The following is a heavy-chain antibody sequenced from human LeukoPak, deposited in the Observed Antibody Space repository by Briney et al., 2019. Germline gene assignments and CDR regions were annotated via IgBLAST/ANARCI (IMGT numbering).Heavy chain of an antibody. CDR2: INPNSGGT. Sequence: GASVKVSCMASGYTFTGYYMHWVRQAPGQGLEWMGRINPNSGGTNYAQKFQGRVTMTRDTSISTAYMELSRLRSDDTAVYYCARGYFYDFFYFDYWGQGTLVTVSS. D-gene: IGHD3-3*01. V-gene: IGHV1-2*06. CDR1: GYTFTGYY. J-gene: IGHJ4*02. CDR3: ARGYFYDFFYFDY.